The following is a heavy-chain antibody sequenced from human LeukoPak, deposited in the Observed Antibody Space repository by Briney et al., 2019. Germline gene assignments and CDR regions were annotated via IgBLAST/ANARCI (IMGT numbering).Heavy chain of an antibody. CDR3: VRDRLNYASGYFDY. D-gene: IGHD3-10*01. CDR1: GFTFSSHG. J-gene: IGHJ4*02. Sequence: PGGSLRLSCAASGFTFSSHGMSWVRQAPAQGLEWVSGISGSGENTYNADSAKGRFTISRDNSRRTLYLQMNNLRVEDTAVYYCVRDRLNYASGYFDYWGQGTLVTVSS. CDR2: ISGSGENT. V-gene: IGHV3-23*01.